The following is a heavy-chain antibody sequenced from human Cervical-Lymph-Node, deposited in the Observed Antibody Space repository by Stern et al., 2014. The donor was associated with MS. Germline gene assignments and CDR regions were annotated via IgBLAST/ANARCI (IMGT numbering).Heavy chain of an antibody. J-gene: IGHJ4*02. D-gene: IGHD3-3*01. V-gene: IGHV3-21*01. CDR1: GFIFSSYS. Sequence: EVQLLESGGGLVKPGGSLRLSCEASGFIFSSYSMDWVRQAPGKGLQWVASFTSGTGYTYYADSVKGRFTISRDNAKNSLYLQMNSLRVEDSAVYYCARDHSKYYDFMSGFPAIDYWGQGTLVTVSA. CDR2: FTSGTGYT. CDR3: ARDHSKYYDFMSGFPAIDY.